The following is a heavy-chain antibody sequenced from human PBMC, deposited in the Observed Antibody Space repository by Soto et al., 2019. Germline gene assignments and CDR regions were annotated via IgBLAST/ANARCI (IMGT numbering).Heavy chain of an antibody. CDR3: ARAKYYYDSSGDFDY. V-gene: IGHV1-18*04. Sequence: ASVKVSCKASGYTFTSYGISWVRQAPGQGLEWMGWISAYNGNTNYAQKLQGRVTMTTDTSTSTAYMELRSLRSDGTAVYYCARAKYYYDSSGDFDYWGQGTLVTVSS. D-gene: IGHD3-22*01. CDR2: ISAYNGNT. CDR1: GYTFTSYG. J-gene: IGHJ4*02.